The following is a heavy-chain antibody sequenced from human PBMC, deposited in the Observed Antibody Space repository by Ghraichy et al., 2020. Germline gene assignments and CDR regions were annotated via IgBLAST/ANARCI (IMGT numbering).Heavy chain of an antibody. D-gene: IGHD1-1*01. Sequence: GGSLRLSCAASGFTFSSYSMNWVRQAPGKGLEWISYISSSSSSIYYADSVKGRFIISRDNAKNSLYLQMNSLRVEDTAIYYCARDGTVFDAFDIWGRGTMVIASS. V-gene: IGHV3-48*01. CDR1: GFTFSSYS. CDR2: ISSSSSSI. CDR3: ARDGTVFDAFDI. J-gene: IGHJ3*02.